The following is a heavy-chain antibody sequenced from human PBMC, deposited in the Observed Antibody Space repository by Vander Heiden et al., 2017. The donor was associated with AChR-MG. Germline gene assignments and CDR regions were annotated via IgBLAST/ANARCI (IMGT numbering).Heavy chain of an antibody. Sequence: EVQLLESGGGLVQPGGSLRLSCPASGFTFRGYAMSWVRQAPGKGLEWVSAISGSGGSTYYADSVKGRFTISRDNSKNTLYLQMNSLRAEDTAVYYCAKDMQWLRLGGWFDPWGQGTLVTVSS. D-gene: IGHD5-12*01. CDR1: GFTFRGYA. CDR2: ISGSGGST. V-gene: IGHV3-23*01. CDR3: AKDMQWLRLGGWFDP. J-gene: IGHJ5*02.